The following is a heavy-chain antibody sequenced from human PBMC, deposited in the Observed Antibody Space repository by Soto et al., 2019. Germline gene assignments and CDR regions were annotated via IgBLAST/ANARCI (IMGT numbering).Heavy chain of an antibody. V-gene: IGHV4-30-4*01. J-gene: IGHJ4*02. CDR2: IYHTGTI. D-gene: IGHD3-9*01. CDR1: CDSIGSGNFY. Sequence: SETLSLTCNVSCDSIGSGNFYWRWIRQPPGKGLEWLTSIYHTGTIYITPYRRSRLTISPDKSRNRFSLNPTSVTAAETAINFCARQNVEIGTGFFVYWSRGTLVTVPS. CDR3: ARQNVEIGTGFFVY.